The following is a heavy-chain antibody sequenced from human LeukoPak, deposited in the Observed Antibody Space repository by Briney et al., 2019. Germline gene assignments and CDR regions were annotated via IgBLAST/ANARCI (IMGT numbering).Heavy chain of an antibody. D-gene: IGHD6-25*01. J-gene: IGHJ4*02. Sequence: GGSLRLSCVASGFSFNNYRMTWVRQAPGKGLEWVANIKQDGSEKQYVDSVKGRFAISRDNAKKSLYLRINTLRAEDTAVYYCVRGPHIAATSYWGQGTLVTVSS. CDR3: VRGPHIAATSY. V-gene: IGHV3-7*03. CDR2: IKQDGSEK. CDR1: GFSFNNYR.